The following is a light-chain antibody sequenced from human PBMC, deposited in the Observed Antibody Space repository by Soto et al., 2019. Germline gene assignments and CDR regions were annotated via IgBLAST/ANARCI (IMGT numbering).Light chain of an antibody. CDR2: AAS. CDR3: QQYNNWPPLT. V-gene: IGKV3-15*01. CDR1: QSVSNN. J-gene: IGKJ4*02. Sequence: EIVMSQSPATLSVSPGERATLSCRASQSVSNNLAWYQQKPGQAPRLLIYAASTRDTGIPARFSGSGSATEFTLTISSLQSEDFAVYYCQQYNNWPPLTFGGGTKVEIK.